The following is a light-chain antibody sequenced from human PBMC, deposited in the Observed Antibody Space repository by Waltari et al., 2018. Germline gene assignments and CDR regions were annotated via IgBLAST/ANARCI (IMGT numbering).Light chain of an antibody. V-gene: IGLV2-14*03. CDR1: SSDVGGYNY. Sequence: QSALTQPASVSGSPGQSITISCTGTSSDVGGYNYVSWYQQHPGKDPKLMIYDVSNRPSGVSNRCSGSKSGNTASLTISGLQAEDEADYYCSSYTSSSTLGVFGGGTKLTVL. J-gene: IGLJ2*01. CDR2: DVS. CDR3: SSYTSSSTLGV.